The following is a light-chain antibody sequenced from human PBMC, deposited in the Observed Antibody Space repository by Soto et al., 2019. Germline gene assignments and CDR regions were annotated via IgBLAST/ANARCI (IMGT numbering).Light chain of an antibody. J-gene: IGKJ1*01. Sequence: EIVMTQSPVTLSVSPGERATLSCRASQSVSNNLAWYQKKPGQAPRLLIYGASTRATGIPARFSGSGSGTEFTLTISSLQSEDFAVYYCQQYNNWWTFGQGNKVEIK. CDR3: QQYNNWWT. CDR1: QSVSNN. V-gene: IGKV3-15*01. CDR2: GAS.